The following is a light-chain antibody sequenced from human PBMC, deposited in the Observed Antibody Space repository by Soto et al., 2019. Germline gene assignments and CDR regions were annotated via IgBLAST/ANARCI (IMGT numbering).Light chain of an antibody. V-gene: IGKV3-11*01. J-gene: IGKJ5*01. CDR1: QSVSSN. CDR2: DTS. Sequence: EIVMTQSPATLSVSPGERATLSCRASQSVSSNLAWYQQKPGQAPRLLIYDTSIRATGILARFSGSGSGTDFTLTLSSLEPEDFAVYYCQQRNSWPPTFTFGQGTRLEIK. CDR3: QQRNSWPPTFT.